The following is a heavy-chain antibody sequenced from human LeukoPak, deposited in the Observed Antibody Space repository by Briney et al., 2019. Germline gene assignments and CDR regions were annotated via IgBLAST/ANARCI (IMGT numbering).Heavy chain of an antibody. Sequence: ASVKDSFKASGYTFTNYGISWVRQAPGQGLAWMGWISAYNGNTSYAQKLQGRVTMTTDTSTSTAYMELRSLRSDDTAVYYCVRVKSITGTPPDYWGQGTLVTVSS. CDR2: ISAYNGNT. CDR1: GYTFTNYG. V-gene: IGHV1-18*01. CDR3: VRVKSITGTPPDY. J-gene: IGHJ4*02. D-gene: IGHD1-20*01.